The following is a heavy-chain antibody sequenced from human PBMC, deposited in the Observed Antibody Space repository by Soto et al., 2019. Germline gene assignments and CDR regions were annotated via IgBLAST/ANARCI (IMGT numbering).Heavy chain of an antibody. J-gene: IGHJ4*02. CDR3: ASNSGSHINEIDY. V-gene: IGHV1-46*03. CDR2: MSPSGST. D-gene: IGHD1-26*01. Sequence: ASVKVSCKASGYTFTSYYMHWVRQAPGQGLEWMGIMSPSGSTSYAQKFQGRVTMTRDTSTSKVYMELSSLRSEDTAVYYCASNSGSHINEIDYWGQGTLVTVSS. CDR1: GYTFTSYY.